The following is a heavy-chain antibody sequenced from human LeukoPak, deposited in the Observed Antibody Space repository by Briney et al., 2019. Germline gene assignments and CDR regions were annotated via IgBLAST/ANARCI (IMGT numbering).Heavy chain of an antibody. D-gene: IGHD3-10*01. Sequence: GGSLRLSCAASGFTFSSYAMSWVRPAPGKGVEWVSAISGSGGSTYYADSVKGRFTISRDNSKNTLYLQMNSLRAEDTAVYYCAYNTGAYYYGSGSPFDYWGQGTLVTVSS. CDR2: ISGSGGST. CDR3: AYNTGAYYYGSGSPFDY. V-gene: IGHV3-23*01. J-gene: IGHJ4*02. CDR1: GFTFSSYA.